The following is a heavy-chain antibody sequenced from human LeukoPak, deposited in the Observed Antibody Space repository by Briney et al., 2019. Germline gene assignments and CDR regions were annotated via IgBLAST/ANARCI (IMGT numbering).Heavy chain of an antibody. V-gene: IGHV4-34*01. CDR2: INHSGST. CDR3: ARGACSSTSCFGGWFDP. D-gene: IGHD2-2*01. J-gene: IGHJ5*02. Sequence: SVTLSLTCAVYGGSFSGYYWSWIRQPPGKGLEWIGEINHSGSTNYNPSLKSRVTISVDTSKNQFSLKLSSVTAADTAVYYCARGACSSTSCFGGWFDPWGQGTLVTVSS. CDR1: GGSFSGYY.